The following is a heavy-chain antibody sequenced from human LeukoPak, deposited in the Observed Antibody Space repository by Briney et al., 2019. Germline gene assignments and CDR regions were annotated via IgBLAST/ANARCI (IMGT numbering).Heavy chain of an antibody. J-gene: IGHJ6*03. D-gene: IGHD3-3*01. Sequence: GASVKVSCKASGYTFTSYGINWVRQAPGQGLEWMGWIRVYNGNTNYAQKLQGRVTMTTDTSTSTAYMELRSLRSDDTAIYYCARGVGIWSGYYQGHYYYYMDVWGKGTTVTVSS. CDR3: ARGVGIWSGYYQGHYYYYMDV. CDR2: IRVYNGNT. CDR1: GYTFTSYG. V-gene: IGHV1-18*01.